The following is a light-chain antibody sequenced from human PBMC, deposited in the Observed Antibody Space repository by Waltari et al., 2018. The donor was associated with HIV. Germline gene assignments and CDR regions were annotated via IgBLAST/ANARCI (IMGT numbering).Light chain of an antibody. J-gene: IGLJ2*01. CDR2: GNN. Sequence: QSVLTQPPSVSGAPGQRVTISCPGTSPNIGQDYDVHWYQQLPGTVPKLLIYGNNTRPSGVPDRFSGSKSGTSASLAITGLQAEDETDYYCQSYDSRLSAVVFGGGTKLTVL. V-gene: IGLV1-40*01. CDR3: QSYDSRLSAVV. CDR1: SPNIGQDYD.